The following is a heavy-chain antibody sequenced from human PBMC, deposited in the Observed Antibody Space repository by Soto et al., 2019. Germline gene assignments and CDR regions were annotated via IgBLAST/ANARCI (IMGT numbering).Heavy chain of an antibody. Sequence: SETLSLTCTVSGGSISSGDYYWSWIRQPPGKGLEWIGYIYYSGSTYYNPSLKSRVTISVDTSKNQYSLKLSSVTAADTAVYYCARTEVLRSNWFDPWGQGTLVTVSS. J-gene: IGHJ5*02. CDR3: ARTEVLRSNWFDP. CDR1: GGSISSGDYY. D-gene: IGHD2-8*02. CDR2: IYYSGST. V-gene: IGHV4-30-4*01.